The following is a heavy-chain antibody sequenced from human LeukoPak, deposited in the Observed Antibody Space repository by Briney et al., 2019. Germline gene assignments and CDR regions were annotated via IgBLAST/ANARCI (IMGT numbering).Heavy chain of an antibody. J-gene: IGHJ5*02. CDR1: GFTFSSYG. Sequence: GGSLRLSCAASGFTFSSYGMHWVRQAPGKGLEWVAFIRYDGSNKYYADSVKGRFTISRDNSKNTLYLQMNSLRAEDTAVYYCARHGSNYHSGTYYTFDPWGQGALVTVSS. V-gene: IGHV3-30*02. CDR3: ARHGSNYHSGTYYTFDP. CDR2: IRYDGSNK. D-gene: IGHD3-10*01.